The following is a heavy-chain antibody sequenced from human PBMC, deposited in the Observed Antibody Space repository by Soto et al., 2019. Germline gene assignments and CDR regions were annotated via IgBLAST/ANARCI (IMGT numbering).Heavy chain of an antibody. V-gene: IGHV1-18*01. CDR3: ARGLYDFWSGYYGNYFDY. Sequence: ASVKVSCKASGYTFTSYGISWVRQAPGQGLEWMGWISAYNGNTNYAQKLQGRVTMTTDTSTSTAYMELRSLRSDDTAVYYCARGLYDFWSGYYGNYFDYWGQGTLVTVSS. CDR1: GYTFTSYG. J-gene: IGHJ4*02. CDR2: ISAYNGNT. D-gene: IGHD3-3*01.